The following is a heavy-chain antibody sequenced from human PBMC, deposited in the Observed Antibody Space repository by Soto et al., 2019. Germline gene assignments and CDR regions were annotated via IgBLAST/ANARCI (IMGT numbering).Heavy chain of an antibody. D-gene: IGHD3-10*01. J-gene: IGHJ4*02. CDR1: SGSISSSNW. Sequence: SETLSLTCAVSSGSISSSNWWSWVRQPPGKGLEWIGEIYHSGSTNYNPSLKSRVTISVDKSKNQFSLKLSSVTAADTAVYYCARLKATYGSGRPHLYYFDYWGQGTLVTVSS. CDR2: IYHSGST. V-gene: IGHV4-4*02. CDR3: ARLKATYGSGRPHLYYFDY.